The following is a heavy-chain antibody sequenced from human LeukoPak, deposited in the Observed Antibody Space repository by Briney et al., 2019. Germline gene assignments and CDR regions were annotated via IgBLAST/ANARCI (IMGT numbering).Heavy chain of an antibody. CDR1: GFTFSSYG. CDR2: ISYDGSNK. CDR3: AKDMRVLAGALNAFDI. D-gene: IGHD2-8*02. V-gene: IGHV3-30*18. Sequence: GGSLRLSCAAPGFTFSSYGMHWVRQAPGKGLEWVAVISYDGSNKYYADSVKGRFTISRDNSKNTLYLQMNSLRAEDTAAYYCAKDMRVLAGALNAFDIWGQGTMVTVSS. J-gene: IGHJ3*02.